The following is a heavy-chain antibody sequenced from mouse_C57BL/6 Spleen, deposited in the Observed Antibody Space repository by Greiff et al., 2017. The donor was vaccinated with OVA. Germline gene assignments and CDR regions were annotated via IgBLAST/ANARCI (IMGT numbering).Heavy chain of an antibody. CDR2: INPNNGGT. Sequence: VQLQQSGPELVKPGASVKISCKASGYTFTDYYMNWVKQSHGKSLEWIGDINPNNGGTSYNQKFKGKATLTVDKSSSTAYMELRSLKSEGSAVYNCARMGPSYAMDYWGQGTSVTVSS. CDR1: GYTFTDYY. CDR3: ARMGPSYAMDY. V-gene: IGHV1-26*01. J-gene: IGHJ4*01.